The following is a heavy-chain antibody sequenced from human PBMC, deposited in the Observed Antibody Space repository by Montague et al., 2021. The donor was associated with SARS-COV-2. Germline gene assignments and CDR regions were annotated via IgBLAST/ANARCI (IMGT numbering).Heavy chain of an antibody. CDR1: GFSLSTSGMC. J-gene: IGHJ4*02. D-gene: IGHD4-23*01. CDR3: ARSYGTTVVSRVFDD. V-gene: IGHV2-70*01. Sequence: VKPTQTLTLTCTFSGFSLSTSGMCVSWIRQPPGKALEWLTLLDWDDDKYYSTSLKTRLTISKDTSKNQVVLTMTNMDPVDTATYYCARSYGTTVVSRVFDDWGQGTLVNVSS. CDR2: LDWDDDK.